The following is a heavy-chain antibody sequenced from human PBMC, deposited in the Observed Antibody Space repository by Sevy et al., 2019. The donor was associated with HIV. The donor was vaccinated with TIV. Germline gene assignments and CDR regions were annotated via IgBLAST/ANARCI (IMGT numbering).Heavy chain of an antibody. CDR1: GFSVSSYY. CDR2: KESGGQT. CDR3: ARMTSTWSIDS. V-gene: IGHV3-53*01. Sequence: GGSLRLSCAASGFSVSSYYMGWVRQAPGKGLEWVSTKESGGQTYYADSVRGRFTIARDESANNLFLQLNNLRAEDTGVYYCARMTSTWSIDSWGQGTLLTVSS. J-gene: IGHJ4*02.